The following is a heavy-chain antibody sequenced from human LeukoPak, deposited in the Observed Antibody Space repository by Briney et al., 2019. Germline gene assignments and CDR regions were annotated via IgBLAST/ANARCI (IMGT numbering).Heavy chain of an antibody. J-gene: IGHJ6*03. Sequence: GGSLRLSCAASGFTFSSYGMHWVRQAPGKGLEWVAVIWYDGSNKYYADSVKGRFTISRDNSKNTLYLQMNSLRAEDTAVYYCARVGGITIDEGDGYMDVWGKGTTVTVSS. CDR1: GFTFSSYG. CDR2: IWYDGSNK. V-gene: IGHV3-33*01. D-gene: IGHD2-21*01. CDR3: ARVGGITIDEGDGYMDV.